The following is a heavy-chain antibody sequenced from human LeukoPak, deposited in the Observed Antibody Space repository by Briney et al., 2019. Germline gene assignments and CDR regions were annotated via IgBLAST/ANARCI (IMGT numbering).Heavy chain of an antibody. D-gene: IGHD3-22*01. V-gene: IGHV4-4*07. CDR3: VRERVGYDTSGRGPRFDC. CDR1: GGSISNYY. CDR2: IYSSGDT. J-gene: IGHJ4*02. Sequence: NPSETLSLTCAVSGGSISNYYWSWVRQPAGKGLEWIGRIYSSGDTNYNLSLTSRVTISVDKSKNQLSLKLSSVTPADTAVYYCVRERVGYDTSGRGPRFDCWGQGTLVTASS.